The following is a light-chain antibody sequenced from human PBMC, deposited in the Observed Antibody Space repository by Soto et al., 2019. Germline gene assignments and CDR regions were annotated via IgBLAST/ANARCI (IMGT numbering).Light chain of an antibody. V-gene: IGLV2-14*01. CDR1: SSDVGGYDY. J-gene: IGLJ1*01. Sequence: QSALTQPASVAGSPGQSITISCTGTSSDVGGYDYVSWYQLHPGKAPKLMVFEVSNRPSGVSYRFSGSKSGNTASLTIYGIQAEDEADYFCRPYSISTAYLFGNGTKVTVL. CDR3: RPYSISTAYL. CDR2: EVS.